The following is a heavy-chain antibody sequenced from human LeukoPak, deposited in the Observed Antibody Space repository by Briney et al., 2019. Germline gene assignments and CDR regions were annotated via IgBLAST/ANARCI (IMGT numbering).Heavy chain of an antibody. CDR2: IIPIFGTA. Sequence: GASVRVSCKASGGTFSSYAISWVRQAPGQGLEWMGGIIPIFGTANYAQKFQGRVTITADESTSTAYMELSSLRSEDTAVYYCARGGVRRITMIVVVIDLSIDYWGQGTLVTVSS. D-gene: IGHD3-22*01. CDR3: ARGGVRRITMIVVVIDLSIDY. V-gene: IGHV1-69*13. J-gene: IGHJ4*02. CDR1: GGTFSSYA.